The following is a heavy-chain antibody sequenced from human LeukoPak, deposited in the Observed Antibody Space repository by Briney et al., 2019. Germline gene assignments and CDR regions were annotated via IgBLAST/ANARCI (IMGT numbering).Heavy chain of an antibody. Sequence: GGSLRLSCAASGFTLSSYWMHWVRQAPGKGLVWVSRMNSDGSSTSYADSVKGRFTISRDNAKNTLYLQMNSLRVEDTAVYSCARETSTSFDYWGQGTLVTVSS. D-gene: IGHD6-6*01. CDR3: ARETSTSFDY. J-gene: IGHJ4*02. CDR2: MNSDGSST. CDR1: GFTLSSYW. V-gene: IGHV3-74*01.